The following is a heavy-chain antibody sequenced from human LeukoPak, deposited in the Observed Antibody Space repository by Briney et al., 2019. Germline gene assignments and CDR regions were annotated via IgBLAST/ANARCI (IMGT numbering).Heavy chain of an antibody. V-gene: IGHV4-4*02. Sequence: SGTLSLTSAVSGGSISSSNWWSWVRQPPGKGLEWIGEIYHSGSTNYNPSLKSRVTISVDKSKNQFSLKLSSVTAADTAVYYCARVGDILTGYSYYFDYWGQGTLVTVSS. D-gene: IGHD3-9*01. J-gene: IGHJ4*02. CDR1: GGSISSSNW. CDR3: ARVGDILTGYSYYFDY. CDR2: IYHSGST.